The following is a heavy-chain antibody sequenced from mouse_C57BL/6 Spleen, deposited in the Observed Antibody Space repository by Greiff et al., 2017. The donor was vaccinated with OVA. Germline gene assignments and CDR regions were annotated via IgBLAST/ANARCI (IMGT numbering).Heavy chain of an antibody. CDR3: ARGDYCYDVDYYAMDY. CDR1: GYTFTSYW. J-gene: IGHJ4*01. CDR2: IDPSDSET. D-gene: IGHD2-12*01. Sequence: QVQLQQPGAELVRPGSSVKLSCKASGYTFTSYWMHWVKQRPIQGLEWIGNIDPSDSETHYNQKFKDKATLTVDKSSSTAYMQLSSLTSEDSAVYYGARGDYCYDVDYYAMDYWGQGTSVTVSS. V-gene: IGHV1-52*01.